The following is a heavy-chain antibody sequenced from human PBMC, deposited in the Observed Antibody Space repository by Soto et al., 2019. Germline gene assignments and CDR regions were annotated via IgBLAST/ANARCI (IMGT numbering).Heavy chain of an antibody. D-gene: IGHD3-10*02. V-gene: IGHV3-30*03. J-gene: IGHJ6*02. CDR1: GFTFSSYG. CDR3: ATASKCSARLSCEYYYYGMDV. CDR2: ISYDGSNK. Sequence: PGGSLRLSCAASGFTFSSYGMHWVRQAPGKGLEWVAVISYDGSNKYYADSVKGRFTISRDNSKNTLYLQMNSLRAEDTAVYYCATASKCSARLSCEYYYYGMDVWGQGTTVTVSS.